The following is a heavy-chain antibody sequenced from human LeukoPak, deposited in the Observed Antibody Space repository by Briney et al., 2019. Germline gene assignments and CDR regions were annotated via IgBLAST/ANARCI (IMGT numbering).Heavy chain of an antibody. CDR3: ARNVVVAALLPDAFDI. V-gene: IGHV4-39*07. CDR1: GGSISSGGYY. J-gene: IGHJ3*02. Sequence: PSETLSLTCTVSGGSISSGGYYWGWIRQPPGKGLEWIGSIYYSGSTYYNPSLKSRVTISVDTSKNQFSLKLSSVTAADTAVYYCARNVVVAALLPDAFDIWGQGTMVTVSS. D-gene: IGHD2-15*01. CDR2: IYYSGST.